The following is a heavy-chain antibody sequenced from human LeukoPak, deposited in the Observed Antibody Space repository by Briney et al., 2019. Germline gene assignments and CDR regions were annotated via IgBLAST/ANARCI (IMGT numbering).Heavy chain of an antibody. CDR2: ISGSGGGT. J-gene: IGHJ2*01. CDR1: GFTFSTYA. D-gene: IGHD4-11*01. V-gene: IGHV3-64*01. CDR3: ARRAVTIDPQYWYCDL. Sequence: GGSLRLSCAAPGFTFSTYAMHWVRQAPGRGLEYVSSISGSGGGTYYANSVKGRFTISRDNSKDTLYLQMGSLRIEDMAVYYCARRAVTIDPQYWYCDLWGRGTLVTVSS.